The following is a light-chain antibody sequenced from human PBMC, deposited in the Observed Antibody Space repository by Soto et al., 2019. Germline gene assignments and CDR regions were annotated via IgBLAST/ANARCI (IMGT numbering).Light chain of an antibody. V-gene: IGKV1-5*01. CDR2: DAS. CDR3: QQYNSYSPGWT. J-gene: IGKJ1*01. CDR1: QVISSW. Sequence: DIQMTQSPSSVSASVGDPVTVSCRASQVISSWLAWYQQKPGKAPKLLIYDASSLESGVPSRFSGSGSGTEFTLTISSLQPDDFATYYCQQYNSYSPGWTFGQGTKVDI.